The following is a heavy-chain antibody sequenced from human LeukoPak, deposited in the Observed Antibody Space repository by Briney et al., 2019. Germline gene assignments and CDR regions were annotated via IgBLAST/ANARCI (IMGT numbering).Heavy chain of an antibody. J-gene: IGHJ4*02. CDR2: IGTDGAYT. Sequence: QPGGSLRLSCAASGFTFSNYWMHWVRQTPEKGLVWVSRIGTDGAYTSFADSVKGRFTMSRDNAKNTLYLQLNSLRVEDTAVYYCVRDGQELAFDKWGQGTLVTVSS. CDR1: GFTFSNYW. V-gene: IGHV3-74*01. D-gene: IGHD1-1*01. CDR3: VRDGQELAFDK.